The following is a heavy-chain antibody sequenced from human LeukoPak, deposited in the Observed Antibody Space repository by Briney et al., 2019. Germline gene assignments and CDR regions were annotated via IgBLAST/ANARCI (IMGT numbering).Heavy chain of an antibody. Sequence: PGGSLRLSCAASGFTFSRFWMNWVRQAPGRGLEWVANIDQSGGRNNYVDSVKGRFTISRDNAKNSLFLEMSSLRADDTPVYFCARDVEGGTFDIWGQGTTVTVSS. CDR3: ARDVEGGTFDI. J-gene: IGHJ3*02. V-gene: IGHV3-7*05. CDR2: IDQSGGRN. CDR1: GFTFSRFW. D-gene: IGHD3-16*01.